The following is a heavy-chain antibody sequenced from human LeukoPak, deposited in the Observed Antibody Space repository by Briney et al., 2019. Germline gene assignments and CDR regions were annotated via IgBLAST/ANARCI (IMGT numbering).Heavy chain of an antibody. J-gene: IGHJ4*02. D-gene: IGHD6-13*01. CDR3: ARDIAPRVGTEDEY. CDR2: ISRSGRTI. Sequence: GGSLRLSCAASGFTFSDYYMTWIRQAPGKGPAGVSYISRSGRTIYYADSVKGPFTISRDNAKNSLYLQMNSLRAEDTAVYYCARDIAPRVGTEDEYWGQGTLVTVSS. V-gene: IGHV3-11*01. CDR1: GFTFSDYY.